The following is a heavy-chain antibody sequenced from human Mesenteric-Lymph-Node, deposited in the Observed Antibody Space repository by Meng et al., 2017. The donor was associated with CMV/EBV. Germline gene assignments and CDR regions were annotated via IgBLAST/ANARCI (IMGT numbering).Heavy chain of an antibody. Sequence: LSLTCAASGFTFSGSSMHWVRQAPGKGLVWVSHINGDGSTTNYADSVKGRFTISRDNAKNTLYLQMNSLRAEDTAVYYCTRATPRPIDYWGQGTLVTVSS. CDR2: INGDGSTT. CDR1: GFTFSGSS. V-gene: IGHV3-74*01. CDR3: TRATPRPIDY. D-gene: IGHD2-15*01. J-gene: IGHJ4*02.